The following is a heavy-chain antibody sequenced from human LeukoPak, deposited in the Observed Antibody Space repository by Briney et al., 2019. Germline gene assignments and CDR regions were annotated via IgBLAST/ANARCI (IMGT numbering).Heavy chain of an antibody. J-gene: IGHJ4*02. CDR1: GYTFTKYG. CDR3: ARDLGPRGSSSPQGY. CDR2: ISTYDGNT. V-gene: IGHV1-18*01. D-gene: IGHD6-6*01. Sequence: ASVKVSCKASGYTFTKYGISWVRQAPGQGLEWMGWISTYDGNTNYAQKLQGRVTMTTDTSTNTAYMELRGLRSDDTAVYYCARDLGPRGSSSPQGYWGQGTLVTVSS.